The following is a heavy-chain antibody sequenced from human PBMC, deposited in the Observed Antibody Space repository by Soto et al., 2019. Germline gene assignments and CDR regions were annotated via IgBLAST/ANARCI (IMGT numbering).Heavy chain of an antibody. V-gene: IGHV3-74*01. CDR2: INSDGSST. Sequence: EVQLVESGGGLVQPGGSLRLSCAASGFTFSSYWMHWVRQAPGKGLVWVSRINSDGSSTSYADSVKGRFTISSDNAKNTRYLQMNSLRAEDTAVYYCVRTSLVVAAATREDYWGQGTLVTVSS. D-gene: IGHD2-15*01. J-gene: IGHJ4*02. CDR1: GFTFSSYW. CDR3: VRTSLVVAAATREDY.